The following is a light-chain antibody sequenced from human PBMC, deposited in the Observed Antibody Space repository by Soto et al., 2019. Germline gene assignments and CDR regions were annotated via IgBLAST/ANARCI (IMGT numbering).Light chain of an antibody. V-gene: IGLV1-44*01. CDR1: SYNIGINT. Sequence: QSVLTKPPSASGTPGQTITISCSGGSYNIGINTVNWYEHLPGTAPRLLIFGNNQRPSGVPARFSGSKSGTSASLAISGLQSEDEGHYYCATWDDSLDVHVFGTGTKLTVL. J-gene: IGLJ1*01. CDR3: ATWDDSLDVHV. CDR2: GNN.